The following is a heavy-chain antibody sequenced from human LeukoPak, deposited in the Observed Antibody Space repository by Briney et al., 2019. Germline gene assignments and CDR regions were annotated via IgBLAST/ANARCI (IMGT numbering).Heavy chain of an antibody. J-gene: IGHJ6*02. CDR1: RFTVSNNY. CDR2: IYSGGST. V-gene: IGHV3-53*01. CDR3: ARDLPPAPWNGMDV. Sequence: GGSLRLSCAASRFTVSNNYMSWVRQAPGKGLEWVSVIYSGGSTYYADSVKGRFIISRDNSKNTLNLQMNSLRPEDTAVYYCARDLPPAPWNGMDVWGQGTTVTVSS. D-gene: IGHD2-2*01.